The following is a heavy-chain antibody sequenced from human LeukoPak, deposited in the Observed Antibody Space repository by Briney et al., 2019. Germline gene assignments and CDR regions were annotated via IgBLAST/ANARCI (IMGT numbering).Heavy chain of an antibody. J-gene: IGHJ4*02. D-gene: IGHD3-10*01. V-gene: IGHV3-53*01. CDR2: LYTGGDT. CDR1: GFTVSAHY. CDR3: ARGPGSRGIFDY. Sequence: PGGSLRLSCAASGFTVSAHYMSWVRQAPRKGLECVSFLYTGGDTYYADSVKGRFTISRDNSKNTLYLQMNSLRAEDTAVYYCARGPGSRGIFDYWGQGTLVTVSS.